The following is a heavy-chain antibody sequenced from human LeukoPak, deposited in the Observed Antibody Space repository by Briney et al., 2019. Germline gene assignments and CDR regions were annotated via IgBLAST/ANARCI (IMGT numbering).Heavy chain of an antibody. CDR3: ARLTYYYDSSGQNWFDP. J-gene: IGHJ5*02. D-gene: IGHD3-22*01. CDR1: GYTFTNYA. V-gene: IGHV1-3*01. Sequence: ASVKVSCKASGYTFTNYAMHWVRQAPGQRLEWMGWINAGNGNTKYSQKFQGRVTITRDTSASTAYMEVSSLRSEDTAVYYCARLTYYYDSSGQNWFDPWGQGTLVTVSS. CDR2: INAGNGNT.